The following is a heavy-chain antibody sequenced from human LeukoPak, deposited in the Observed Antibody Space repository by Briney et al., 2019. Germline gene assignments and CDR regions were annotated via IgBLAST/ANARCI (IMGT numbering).Heavy chain of an antibody. CDR1: GYTFTSYY. CDR2: INPSGGST. CDR3: ARDGPDSSGHVKSLSFDY. D-gene: IGHD6-19*01. J-gene: IGHJ4*02. V-gene: IGHV1-46*01. Sequence: GASVTVSCTASGYTFTSYYMHWVRQAPGQGLEWMGIINPSGGSTSYAQKFQGRVTMTRDTSTSTVYMELSSLRSEDTAVYYCARDGPDSSGHVKSLSFDYWGQGTLVTVSS.